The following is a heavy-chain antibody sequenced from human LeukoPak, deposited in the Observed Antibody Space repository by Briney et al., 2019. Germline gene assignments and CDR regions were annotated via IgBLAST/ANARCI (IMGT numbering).Heavy chain of an antibody. J-gene: IGHJ4*02. CDR1: GGSTGSDY. CDR2: VYYSGVT. CDR3: ARLSLDCSGGSCYRGAFDS. D-gene: IGHD2-15*01. V-gene: IGHV4-59*08. Sequence: SETLSLTCSVSGGSTGSDYWSWIRQPPGKGLEWIAYVYYSGVTSYNPSLKSRVAISIDTSKNQFSLNLTSVTAADAAVYYCARLSLDCSGGSCYRGAFDSWGQGTLVTVSS.